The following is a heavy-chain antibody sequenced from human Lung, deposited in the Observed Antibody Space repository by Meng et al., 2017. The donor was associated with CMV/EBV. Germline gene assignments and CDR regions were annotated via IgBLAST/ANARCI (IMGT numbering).Heavy chain of an antibody. J-gene: IGHJ3*01. Sequence: SETLSLXCTVSGVSVTYNSYYWSWIRQSPGKGLEWIGYIYVSKNTKYNPSLQSRVTMSVDTTKNQVFLKLSSVTAADTAVYYCGRDRAWLGRGSFDFWGQGXVVTVSS. D-gene: IGHD3-9*01. CDR1: GVSVTYNSYY. V-gene: IGHV4-61*01. CDR3: GRDRAWLGRGSFDF. CDR2: IYVSKNT.